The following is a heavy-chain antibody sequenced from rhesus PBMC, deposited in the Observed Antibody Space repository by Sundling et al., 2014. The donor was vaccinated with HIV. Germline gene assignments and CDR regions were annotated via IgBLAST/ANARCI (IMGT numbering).Heavy chain of an antibody. D-gene: IGHD3-16*01. CDR2: IYGSITST. CDR1: GGSISDSYR. J-gene: IGHJ4*01. Sequence: QVQLQESGPGVVKPSETLSLTCAVFGGSISDSYRWSWIRQPPGKGLEWIGYIYGSITSTKYNPSLKSRVTISKDTSKTQFSLNLSSVTAADTAVYYCARINSGSYYADYWGQGVLVTVSS. V-gene: IGHV4S10*01. CDR3: ARINSGSYYADY.